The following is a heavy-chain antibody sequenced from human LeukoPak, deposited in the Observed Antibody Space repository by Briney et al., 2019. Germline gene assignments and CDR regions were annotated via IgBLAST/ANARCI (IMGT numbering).Heavy chain of an antibody. V-gene: IGHV1-8*03. CDR2: MNPNSGNT. D-gene: IGHD3-22*01. CDR1: GYTFTSYD. CDR3: ARGPYDSSGYYLRPSDY. Sequence: ASVKVSCKASGYTFTSYDINWVRQATGQGLEWMGWMNPNSGNTGYAQKFQGRVTITRNTSISTAYMELSSLRSEDTAVYYCARGPYDSSGYYLRPSDYWGQGTLVTVSS. J-gene: IGHJ4*02.